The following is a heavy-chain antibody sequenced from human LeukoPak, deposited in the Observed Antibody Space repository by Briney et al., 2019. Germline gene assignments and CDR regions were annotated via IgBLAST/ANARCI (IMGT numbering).Heavy chain of an antibody. CDR1: GFTFSSYA. Sequence: PGGPLRLSCAASGFTFSSYAMSWVRQAPGEGLEWVSAISGSGGNTYYTDSVKGRFTISRDNSKNTLYLQMNSLRPEDTAVYYCAKGLYSSSYPYYFDYWGQGTLVTVSS. J-gene: IGHJ4*02. D-gene: IGHD3-22*01. CDR2: ISGSGGNT. V-gene: IGHV3-23*01. CDR3: AKGLYSSSYPYYFDY.